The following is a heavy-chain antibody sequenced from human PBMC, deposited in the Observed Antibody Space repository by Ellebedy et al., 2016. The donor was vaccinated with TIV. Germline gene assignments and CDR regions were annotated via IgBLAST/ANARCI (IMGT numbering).Heavy chain of an antibody. CDR3: ARGRRSITMVRVVIPSRWWFDP. D-gene: IGHD3-10*01. J-gene: IGHJ5*02. CDR2: LYYSGST. V-gene: IGHV4-39*07. Sequence: MPSETLSPTCTVSGGSISSSSYYWGWIRQPPGKRLEWIGSLYYSGSTYYNPSLKSRVTISVDTSKNQSSLKLSSVTAADTTVYYCARGRRSITMVRVVIPSRWWFDPWGQGTLVTVSS. CDR1: GGSISSSSYY.